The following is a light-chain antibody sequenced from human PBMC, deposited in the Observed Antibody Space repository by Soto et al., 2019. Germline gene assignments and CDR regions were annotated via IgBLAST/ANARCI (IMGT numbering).Light chain of an antibody. CDR2: GAS. J-gene: IGKJ1*01. CDR3: QQYNNWPWT. CDR1: QSVASRN. Sequence: EIVLTQSPGTLSLSPGERATLSCRASQSVASRNLAWYQQKPGQAPRLLIYGASTRATGIPARFSGSGSGTEFTLTISSLQSEDFAVYYCQQYNNWPWTFGQGTKVDIK. V-gene: IGKV3-15*01.